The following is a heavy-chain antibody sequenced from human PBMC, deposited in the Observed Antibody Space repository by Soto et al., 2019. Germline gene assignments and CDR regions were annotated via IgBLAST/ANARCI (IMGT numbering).Heavy chain of an antibody. CDR3: ARQGGGYSYGFSFDY. CDR2: FYYSGST. J-gene: IGHJ4*02. Sequence: QVQLQESGPGLVKPSETLSLTCTVSGGSISSYYWSWIRQPPGKGLEWMGAFYYSGSTNYNPSLKSRVTISVDTSKNQFSLKLSSVTAADTAVYYCARQGGGYSYGFSFDYWGQGTLVTVSS. D-gene: IGHD5-18*01. V-gene: IGHV4-59*08. CDR1: GGSISSYY.